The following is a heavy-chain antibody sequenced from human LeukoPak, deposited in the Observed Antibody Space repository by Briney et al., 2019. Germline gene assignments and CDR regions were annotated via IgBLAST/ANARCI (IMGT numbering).Heavy chain of an antibody. D-gene: IGHD6-19*01. CDR2: IWYDGSNK. V-gene: IGHV3-33*01. CDR3: ARDHYSSGWPHDY. J-gene: IGHJ4*02. Sequence: GRSLRLSCAASGFTFSGYDMPWVRQAPGKGLEWVALIWYDGSNKYYADSVKGRFTISRDNSKNTLYLQMNSLRAEDTAVYYCARDHYSSGWPHDYWGQGTLVTVSS. CDR1: GFTFSGYD.